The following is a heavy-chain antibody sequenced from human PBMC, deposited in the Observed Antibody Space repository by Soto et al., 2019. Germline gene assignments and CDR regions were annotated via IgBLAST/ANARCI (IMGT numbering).Heavy chain of an antibody. CDR3: ARLASGWQYYYFDF. Sequence: QVQLQQWGAGLLKPSETLSLTCAVYGGSFSPYFWSWIRQPPGKGLEWIGEINHSGSTNYNPSLTSRANFSVDTSKNQVSRKLTSVTAADTAVYYCARLASGWQYYYFDFWGRGTPVTVSS. D-gene: IGHD6-19*01. CDR1: GGSFSPYF. J-gene: IGHJ2*01. CDR2: INHSGST. V-gene: IGHV4-34*01.